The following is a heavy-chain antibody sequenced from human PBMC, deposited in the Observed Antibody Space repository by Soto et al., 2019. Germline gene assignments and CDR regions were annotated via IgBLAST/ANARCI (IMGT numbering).Heavy chain of an antibody. Sequence: SVKVSCKASGGTFSSYAISWVRQAPGQGLEWMGGTIPIFGTATYAQKFQGRVTITADESTSTAYMELSSLRSEDTAVYYCAREPEQQLGNYYYYYGMDVWGQGTTVTVSS. CDR3: AREPEQQLGNYYYYYGMDV. D-gene: IGHD6-13*01. CDR2: TIPIFGTA. CDR1: GGTFSSYA. J-gene: IGHJ6*02. V-gene: IGHV1-69*13.